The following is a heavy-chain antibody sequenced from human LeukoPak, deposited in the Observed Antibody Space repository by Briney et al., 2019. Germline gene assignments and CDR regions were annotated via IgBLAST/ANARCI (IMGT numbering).Heavy chain of an antibody. CDR3: ARDYLFDL. D-gene: IGHD3-10*01. J-gene: IGHJ5*02. Sequence: SETLSLTCTVSGGSISSSSYYWGWIRQPPGKGLEWIGSIYYSGNTNYNPSLKSRVTISVDTSKNQFSLKLSSVTAVDTAVYYCARDYLFDLWGQGTLVTVSS. CDR1: GGSISSSSYY. CDR2: IYYSGNT. V-gene: IGHV4-39*07.